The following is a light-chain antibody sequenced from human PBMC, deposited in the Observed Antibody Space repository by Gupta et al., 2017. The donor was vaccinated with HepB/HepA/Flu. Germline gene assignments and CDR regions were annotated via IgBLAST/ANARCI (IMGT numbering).Light chain of an antibody. J-gene: IGKJ1*01. Sequence: DIQMTQSPSSLSASVGDRVTIACRASQDISKYVAWFQQKPGKAPKSLIYEASSLHSGVPSKFSGSGSGTVFTLTISSLQSEDSAIYYCQQYDFYPGTFGQGTKVEIK. CDR2: EAS. V-gene: IGKV1-16*02. CDR3: QQYDFYPGT. CDR1: QDISKY.